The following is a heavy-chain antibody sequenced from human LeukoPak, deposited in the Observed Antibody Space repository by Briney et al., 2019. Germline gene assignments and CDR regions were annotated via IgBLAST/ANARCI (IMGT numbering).Heavy chain of an antibody. CDR3: ARESNYGALFDY. D-gene: IGHD4-17*01. V-gene: IGHV4-59*12. CDR1: GGSISSYY. Sequence: PSETLSLTCTVSGGSISSYYWSWIRQPPGKGLEWIGYIYYSGSTNYNPSLKSRVTISVDTSKNQFSLKLSSVTAADTAVYYCARESNYGALFDYWGQGTLVTVSS. CDR2: IYYSGST. J-gene: IGHJ4*02.